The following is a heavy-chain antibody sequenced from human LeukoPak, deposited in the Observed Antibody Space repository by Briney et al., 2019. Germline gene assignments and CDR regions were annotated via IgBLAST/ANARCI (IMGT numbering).Heavy chain of an antibody. CDR2: IYYSGST. Sequence: SETLSLTCTVSGDSIISYYWSWIRQPPGKGLEWVGYIYYSGSTNYNPSLKSRVTMSVDTSMNQFSLKLRYVPAADPAVYYCARGPTSSWFHGLDPWGQGTLVTVSS. CDR1: GDSIISYY. D-gene: IGHD6-13*01. V-gene: IGHV4-59*01. CDR3: ARGPTSSWFHGLDP. J-gene: IGHJ5*02.